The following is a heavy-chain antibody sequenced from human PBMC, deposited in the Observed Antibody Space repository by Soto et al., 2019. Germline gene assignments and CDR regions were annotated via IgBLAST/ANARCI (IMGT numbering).Heavy chain of an antibody. V-gene: IGHV3-21*01. D-gene: IGHD6-13*01. CDR3: ARYSGSSWQYDGNFHYSVMDV. J-gene: IGHJ6*02. Sequence: PGGSLRLSCAASGFTFDTYSMNWVRQAPGKGLEWVSSISDNSRYIYYADSVMGRFTISRDNAKNSLFLQMNSLRAEDTAVYFCARYSGSSWQYDGNFHYSVMDVWGQGTTVTVSS. CDR2: ISDNSRYI. CDR1: GFTFDTYS.